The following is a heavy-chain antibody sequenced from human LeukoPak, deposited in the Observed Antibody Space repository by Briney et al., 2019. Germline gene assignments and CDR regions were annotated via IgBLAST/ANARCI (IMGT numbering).Heavy chain of an antibody. V-gene: IGHV1-18*01. CDR3: ARDAFDWLFHYYYYMDV. CDR2: ISAYNGNT. Sequence: GASVKVSCKASGYTFTSYGISWVRQAPGQGLEWMGWISAYNGNTNYAQKLQGRVTMTTDTSTSTAYMELRSLRSDDTAVYYCARDAFDWLFHYYYYMDVWGKGTTVTISS. J-gene: IGHJ6*03. D-gene: IGHD3-9*01. CDR1: GYTFTSYG.